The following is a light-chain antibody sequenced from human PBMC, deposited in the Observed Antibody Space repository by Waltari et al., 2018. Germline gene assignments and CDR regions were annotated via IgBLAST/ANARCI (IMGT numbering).Light chain of an antibody. CDR3: QQYFNTPRT. CDR2: ATS. CDR1: QSISSY. V-gene: IGKV1-39*01. Sequence: DIQMTQSPSSLSASVGDRVTITCRASQSISSYLNWYQQKPGKAPDLLISATSSLQSGVPSRFSAGGSGTDFTLTIDSLQAEDVAVYYCQQYFNTPRTFGQGTKVEIK. J-gene: IGKJ1*01.